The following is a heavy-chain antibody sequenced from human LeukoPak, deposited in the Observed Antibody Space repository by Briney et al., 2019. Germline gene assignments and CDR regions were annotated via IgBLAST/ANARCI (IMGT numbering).Heavy chain of an antibody. CDR3: ARDQRYYGSGKSYYYYMDV. V-gene: IGHV1-18*01. CDR1: GYTFTSYG. D-gene: IGHD3-10*01. Sequence: ASVKVSCKASGYTFTSYGISWVRQAPGQGLEWMGWISAYNGNTNYAQKLQGRVTMTTDTSTSTAYMELSRLGSDDTAVYYCARDQRYYGSGKSYYYYMDVWGKGTTVTISS. CDR2: ISAYNGNT. J-gene: IGHJ6*03.